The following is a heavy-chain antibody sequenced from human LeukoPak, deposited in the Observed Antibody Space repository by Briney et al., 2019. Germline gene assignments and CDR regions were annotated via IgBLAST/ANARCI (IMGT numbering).Heavy chain of an antibody. V-gene: IGHV4-59*01. J-gene: IGHJ3*02. CDR3: ARDKTTVTHRDAFDI. D-gene: IGHD4-17*01. Sequence: SGPGLVKPSETLSLTCTVSGGSISSYYWSWIRQPPGKGLEWIGYIYYSGSTNYNPSLKSRVTISVDTSKNQFSLKLSSVTAADTAVYYCARDKTTVTHRDAFDIWGQGTMVTVSS. CDR1: GGSISSYY. CDR2: IYYSGST.